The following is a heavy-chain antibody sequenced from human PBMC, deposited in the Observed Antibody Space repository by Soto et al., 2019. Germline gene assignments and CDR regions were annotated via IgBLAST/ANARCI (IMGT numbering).Heavy chain of an antibody. D-gene: IGHD4-17*01. J-gene: IGHJ4*02. CDR2: INHSGST. Sequence: QVQLQQWGAGLLKPSETLSLTCAVYGGSFSGYYWSWIRQPPGKGLEWIGEINHSGSTNYNPSLKSRVTISVDTSKNQCSLKLSSVTAAETAVYYCARGLGMTTVTPNFDYWGQGTLVTVSS. CDR3: ARGLGMTTVTPNFDY. CDR1: GGSFSGYY. V-gene: IGHV4-34*01.